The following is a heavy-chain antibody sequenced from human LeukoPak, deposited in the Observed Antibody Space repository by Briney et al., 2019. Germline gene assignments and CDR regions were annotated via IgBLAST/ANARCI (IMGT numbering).Heavy chain of an antibody. CDR3: ATASKSAFDI. V-gene: IGHV1-2*02. Sequence: ASVKVSCKASGYTFTGYFMHWVRQAPGQGLEWMGWINPNSGGTNYAQKFQGRVTMTRDTSISTAHMELSRLRSDDTAVYYCATASKSAFDIWGQGTMVTVSS. CDR1: GYTFTGYF. CDR2: INPNSGGT. J-gene: IGHJ3*02.